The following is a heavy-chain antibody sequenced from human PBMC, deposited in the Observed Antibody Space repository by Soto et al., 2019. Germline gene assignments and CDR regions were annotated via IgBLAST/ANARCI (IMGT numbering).Heavy chain of an antibody. CDR3: ARVYDFWSGYGRYFDY. CDR1: GGSVSSGSYY. J-gene: IGHJ4*02. CDR2: IYYSGST. V-gene: IGHV4-61*01. D-gene: IGHD3-3*01. Sequence: LETLSLTCTVSGGSVSSGSYYWSWIRQPPGKGLEWIGYIYYSGSTNYNPSLKSRVTISVDTSKNQFSLKLSSVTAADTAVYYCARVYDFWSGYGRYFDYWGQGTLVTVS.